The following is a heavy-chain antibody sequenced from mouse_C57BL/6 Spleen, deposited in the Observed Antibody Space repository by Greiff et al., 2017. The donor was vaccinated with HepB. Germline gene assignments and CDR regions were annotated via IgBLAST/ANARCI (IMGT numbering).Heavy chain of an antibody. Sequence: QVQLQQPGAELVKPGASVKLSCKASGYTFTSYWMQWVKQRPGQGLEWIGGIDPSDSYTNYNQKFKGKATLTVDTSSSTAYMQLSSLTSEDSAVYYCARSYYAYWGQGTLVTVSA. J-gene: IGHJ3*01. V-gene: IGHV1-50*01. CDR2: IDPSDSYT. D-gene: IGHD2-10*01. CDR1: GYTFTSYW. CDR3: ARSYYAY.